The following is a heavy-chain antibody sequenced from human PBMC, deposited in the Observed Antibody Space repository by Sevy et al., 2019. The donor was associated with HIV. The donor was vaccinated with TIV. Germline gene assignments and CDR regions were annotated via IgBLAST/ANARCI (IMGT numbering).Heavy chain of an antibody. D-gene: IGHD5-18*01. CDR1: GFTFSDSW. V-gene: IGHV3-7*01. Sequence: GGSLRLSCVASGFTFSDSWMIWVRQAPGKGLERIAFINEDGSRLGYVDSVRGRFTISRENIKNSLYLQMNNLRAEDTALYFCARDRAYSAVDYSGQGTLVTVSS. J-gene: IGHJ4*02. CDR3: ARDRAYSAVDY. CDR2: INEDGSRL.